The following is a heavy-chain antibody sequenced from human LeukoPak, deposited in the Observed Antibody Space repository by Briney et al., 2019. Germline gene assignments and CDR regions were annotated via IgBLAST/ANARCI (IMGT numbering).Heavy chain of an antibody. D-gene: IGHD3-10*01. V-gene: IGHV4-59*01. CDR3: ARVPYGSGSYFYYMDV. Sequence: PSETLSLTCTVSGGSISSYYWSWIRQPPGKGLEWIGYIYYSGSTNYNPSLKSRVTISVDTSKNQFSLKLSSVTAADTAVYYCARVPYGSGSYFYYMDVWGKGTTVTISS. CDR2: IYYSGST. J-gene: IGHJ6*03. CDR1: GGSISSYY.